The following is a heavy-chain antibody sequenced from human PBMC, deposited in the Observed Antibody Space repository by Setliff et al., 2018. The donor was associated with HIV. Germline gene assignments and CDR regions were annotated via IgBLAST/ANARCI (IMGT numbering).Heavy chain of an antibody. V-gene: IGHV4-38-2*02. CDR1: GFIIGDGHY. CDR3: ARAWPPGPYYYDSSGNDDAFDI. J-gene: IGHJ3*02. CDR2: IYATGST. Sequence: SETLSLTCTVSGFIIGDGHYWAWIRRPPGKGLEWIGSIYATGSTFYNPSLKSRVTISIDTSRNQFSLKLSSVTAADTAVYYCARAWPPGPYYYDSSGNDDAFDIWGQGTMVTVSS. D-gene: IGHD3-22*01.